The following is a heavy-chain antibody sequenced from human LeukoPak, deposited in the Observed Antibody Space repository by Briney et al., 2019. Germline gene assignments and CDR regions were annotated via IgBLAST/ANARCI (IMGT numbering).Heavy chain of an antibody. D-gene: IGHD3-22*01. CDR1: GFTFSSYG. CDR2: ISYDGSNK. J-gene: IGHJ4*02. V-gene: IGHV3-30*18. Sequence: PGGSLRLSCAASGFTFSSYGMHWVRQAPGKGLEWVAVISYDGSNKYYADSVKGRFTISRDNSKNTLYLQMNSLRAEDTAVYYCAKVWSSGYNDYWGQGTLVTVSS. CDR3: AKVWSSGYNDY.